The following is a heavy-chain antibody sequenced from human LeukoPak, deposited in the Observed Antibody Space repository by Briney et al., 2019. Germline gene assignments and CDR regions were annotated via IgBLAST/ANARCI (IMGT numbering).Heavy chain of an antibody. CDR3: ARGAGSIAARPIDY. D-gene: IGHD6-6*01. CDR1: GFTFSSYG. V-gene: IGHV3-33*01. CDR2: IWYDGSNK. J-gene: IGHJ4*02. Sequence: GGSLRLSCAASGFTFSSYGMHWVRQAPGKGLEWVAVIWYDGSNKYYADSVKGRFTISGDNSKNTLYLQMNSLRAEDTAVYYCARGAGSIAARPIDYWGQGTLVTVSS.